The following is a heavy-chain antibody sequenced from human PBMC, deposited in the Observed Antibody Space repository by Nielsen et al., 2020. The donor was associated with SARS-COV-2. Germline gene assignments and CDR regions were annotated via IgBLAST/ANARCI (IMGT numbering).Heavy chain of an antibody. Sequence: SETLSLTCAVSGGSISSGGYSWSWIRQPPGKGLEWIGYIYHSGSTYYNPSLKSRVTISVDRSKNQFSLKLSSVTAADTAVYYCARGARTSTIGVGYYFDYWGQGTLVTVSS. CDR1: GGSISSGGYS. J-gene: IGHJ4*02. V-gene: IGHV4-30-2*01. CDR2: IYHSGST. CDR3: ARGARTSTIGVGYYFDY. D-gene: IGHD2-21*01.